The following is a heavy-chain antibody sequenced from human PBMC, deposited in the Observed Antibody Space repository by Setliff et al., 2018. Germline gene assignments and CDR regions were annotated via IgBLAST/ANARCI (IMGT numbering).Heavy chain of an antibody. D-gene: IGHD6-13*01. Sequence: KPSETLSLTCTVSGDSISSYYWSWIRQPPGKGLEWIGYIYNSGSTNYNPSLKSRVTIFVDTSKNHFSLKLTSVTAADTAVYYCARALPWGSSWDRYFDLWGRGTLVTVSS. V-gene: IGHV4-59*01. CDR2: IYNSGST. J-gene: IGHJ2*01. CDR3: ARALPWGSSWDRYFDL. CDR1: GDSISSYY.